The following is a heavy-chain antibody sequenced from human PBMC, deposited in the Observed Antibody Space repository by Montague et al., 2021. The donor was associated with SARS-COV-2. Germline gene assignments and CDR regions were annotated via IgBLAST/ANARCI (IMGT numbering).Heavy chain of an antibody. J-gene: IGHJ4*02. CDR3: ASQVPDFWSGIDY. V-gene: IGHV4-59*01. CDR2: IYYSGST. CDR1: GGSISSYY. Sequence: SETLSLTCTVSGGSISSYYWSRIRQPPGKGLEWIGYIYYSGSTNYNPSLKSRVTISVDTSKNQFSLKLSFVTAADTAVYYCASQVPDFWSGIDYRGQGTLVTVSS. D-gene: IGHD3-3*01.